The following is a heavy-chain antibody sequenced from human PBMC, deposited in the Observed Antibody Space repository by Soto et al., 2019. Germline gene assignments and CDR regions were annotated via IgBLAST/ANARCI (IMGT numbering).Heavy chain of an antibody. CDR1: GFTFSSYS. J-gene: IGHJ6*03. D-gene: IGHD2-15*01. V-gene: IGHV3-21*01. Sequence: EVQLVESGGGLVKPGGSLRLSGAASGFTFSSYSMNWVRQAPGKGLEWVSSISSSSSYIYYADSVKGRFTISRDNAKNSLYLQMNSLRAEDTAVYYCARSPLLLRMPPDYYYYMDVWGKGSTVTVSS. CDR2: ISSSSSYI. CDR3: ARSPLLLRMPPDYYYYMDV.